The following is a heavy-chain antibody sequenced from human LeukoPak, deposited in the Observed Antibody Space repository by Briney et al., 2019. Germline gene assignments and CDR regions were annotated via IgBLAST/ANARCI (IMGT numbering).Heavy chain of an antibody. Sequence: GGSLRLFCAASGFTFRSYDMSWVRHAPGKGLEGVSGISGSGGSTLYADFVKGRFTISRDNSRHTLYLQMNSLRGEHTAVFDCSKGTAVGDWVRATLVTVSS. CDR2: ISGSGGST. D-gene: IGHD3-16*01. CDR1: GFTFRSYD. V-gene: IGHV3-23*01. J-gene: IGHJ4*02. CDR3: SKGTAVGD.